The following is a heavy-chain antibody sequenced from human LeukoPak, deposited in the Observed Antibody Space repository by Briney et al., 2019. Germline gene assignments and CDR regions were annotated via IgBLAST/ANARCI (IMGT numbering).Heavy chain of an antibody. Sequence: GASVKVSCKASGHTFTGYYMHWVRQAPGQGLEWMGWINPNSGGTNYAQKFQGRVTMTRDTSISTAYMELSRLRSDDTAVYYCARDAGFLEWLVSYGMDVWGQGTTVTVSS. CDR2: INPNSGGT. D-gene: IGHD3-3*01. CDR1: GHTFTGYY. CDR3: ARDAGFLEWLVSYGMDV. V-gene: IGHV1-2*02. J-gene: IGHJ6*02.